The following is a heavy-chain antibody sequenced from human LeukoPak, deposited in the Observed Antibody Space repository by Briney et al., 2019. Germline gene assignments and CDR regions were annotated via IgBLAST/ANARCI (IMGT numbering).Heavy chain of an antibody. CDR1: GGSFSGYY. J-gene: IGHJ3*02. CDR3: AIMDIVANLDAFDI. D-gene: IGHD5-12*01. CDR2: INHSGST. V-gene: IGHV4-34*01. Sequence: KPSETLSLTCAVYGGSFSGYYWSWIRQPPGKGLEWIGEINHSGSTNYNPSLKSRVTISVDTSKNQFSLKLSSVTAADTAVYYCAIMDIVANLDAFDIWGQGTMVTVSS.